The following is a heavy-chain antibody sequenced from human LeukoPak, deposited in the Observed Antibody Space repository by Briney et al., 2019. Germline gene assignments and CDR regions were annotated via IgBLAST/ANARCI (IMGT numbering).Heavy chain of an antibody. V-gene: IGHV3-21*01. CDR1: GFTFSSYS. CDR2: ISSSSSYI. Sequence: GGSLRLSCAASGFTFSSYSMNWVRQAPGKGLEWVSSISSSSSYIYYADSVKGRFTISRDNAKNSLYLQMNGLRAEDTAVYYCARDRYDILTGDLEYYFDYWGQGTLVTVSS. J-gene: IGHJ4*02. D-gene: IGHD3-9*01. CDR3: ARDRYDILTGDLEYYFDY.